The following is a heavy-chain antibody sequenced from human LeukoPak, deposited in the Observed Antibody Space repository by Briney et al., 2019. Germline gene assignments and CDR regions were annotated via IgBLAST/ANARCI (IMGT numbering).Heavy chain of an antibody. Sequence: GESLKISCKGSGSSFTSYWIGWVRQMPGKGLEWLGIIYPADSDTRYSPSFQGQVTISADKSISTAYLQWSSLKASDTAMYYCTRPESRVGYKFDYWGQGTLVTVSS. J-gene: IGHJ4*02. V-gene: IGHV5-51*01. CDR3: TRPESRVGYKFDY. CDR2: IYPADSDT. D-gene: IGHD5-24*01. CDR1: GSSFTSYW.